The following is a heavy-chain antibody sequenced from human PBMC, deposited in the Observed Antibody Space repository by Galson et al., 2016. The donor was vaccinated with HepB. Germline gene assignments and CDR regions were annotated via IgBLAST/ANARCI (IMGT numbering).Heavy chain of an antibody. CDR2: ISYDGTNK. CDR1: GFTFGSFG. J-gene: IGHJ4*02. D-gene: IGHD3-3*01. Sequence: SLRLSCAASGFTFGSFGMHWVRQAPGKGLEWVAVISYDGTNKYYADSVKGRFTISRDNSKSTLYLQMNSLRAEDTAVYYCAKDGAFGRFLEWLFNHFDYWGQGTLVTVSS. V-gene: IGHV3-30*18. CDR3: AKDGAFGRFLEWLFNHFDY.